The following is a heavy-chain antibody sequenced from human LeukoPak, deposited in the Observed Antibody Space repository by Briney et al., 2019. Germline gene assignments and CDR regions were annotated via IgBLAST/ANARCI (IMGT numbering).Heavy chain of an antibody. CDR1: GFTFSSYA. CDR3: AKDCGGDCYFDDAFDI. J-gene: IGHJ3*02. D-gene: IGHD2-21*02. Sequence: GGSLRLSCAASGFTFSSYAMSWVRQAPGKGLEWVSAISGSGGSTYYADSVKGRFTTSRDNSKNTLYLQMNSLRAEDTAVYYCAKDCGGDCYFDDAFDIWGQGTMVTVSS. CDR2: ISGSGGST. V-gene: IGHV3-23*01.